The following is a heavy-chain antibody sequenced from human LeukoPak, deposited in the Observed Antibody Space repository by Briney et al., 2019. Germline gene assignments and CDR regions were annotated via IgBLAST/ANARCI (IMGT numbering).Heavy chain of an antibody. CDR2: INPNSGGT. V-gene: IGHV1-2*02. J-gene: IGHJ4*02. D-gene: IGHD3-16*02. CDR3: ARGGRLRLGELSPGLDY. CDR1: GYTFSDYY. Sequence: GASVKVSCKASGYTFSDYYMHWVRQAPGQGLEWMGWINPNSGGTHYAQKFQGRVTMTRDTSISTAYMELSGLGSDDTAVYYCARGGRLRLGELSPGLDYWGQGTLVTVSS.